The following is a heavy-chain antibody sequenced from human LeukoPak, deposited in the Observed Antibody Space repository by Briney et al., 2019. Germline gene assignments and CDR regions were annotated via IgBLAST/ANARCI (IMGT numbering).Heavy chain of an antibody. J-gene: IGHJ5*02. D-gene: IGHD6-13*01. CDR3: ATRPGYSSSWYLYNWFDP. Sequence: SVKVSCKASGGTFSSYAISWVRQAPGQGLEWMGGIIPIFGTANYAQKFQGRVTITADKSTSTAYMELSSLRSEDTAVYYCATRPGYSSSWYLYNWFDPWGQGTLVTVTS. CDR2: IIPIFGTA. CDR1: GGTFSSYA. V-gene: IGHV1-69*06.